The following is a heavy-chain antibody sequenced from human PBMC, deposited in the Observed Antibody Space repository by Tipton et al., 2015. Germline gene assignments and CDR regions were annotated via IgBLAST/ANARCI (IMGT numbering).Heavy chain of an antibody. CDR1: GGSISSYY. Sequence: TLSLTCTVSGGSISSYYWSWIRQSPGKGLEWIGYISYSGSTHYNPSLKRRVTISLDTSKNQFSLKLTSVTAADTAVYYCACQDYDSLTRDYQTVDYWGQGTLVTVSS. D-gene: IGHD3-9*01. V-gene: IGHV4-59*08. CDR2: ISYSGST. J-gene: IGHJ4*02. CDR3: ACQDYDSLTRDYQTVDY.